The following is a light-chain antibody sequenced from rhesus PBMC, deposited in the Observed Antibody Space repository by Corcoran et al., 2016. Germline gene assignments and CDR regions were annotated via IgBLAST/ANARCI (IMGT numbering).Light chain of an antibody. V-gene: IGKV1-22*01. J-gene: IGKJ1*01. CDR2: KAS. Sequence: DIQMTQSPSSLSASVGDTVTITCRASQSISSWLDWYQQKPGKPPKLVIYKASSLQSGVPSRFSGSGSGTDFTLTISSLQPEDFATYYCLQYSSSPWTFGQGTKVEIK. CDR3: LQYSSSPWT. CDR1: QSISSW.